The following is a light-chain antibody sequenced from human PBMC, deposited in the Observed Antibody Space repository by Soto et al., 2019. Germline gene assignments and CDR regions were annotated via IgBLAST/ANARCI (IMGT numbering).Light chain of an antibody. CDR1: QSVSSN. Sequence: EIVMTQSPATLSVSPGERATLSCRASQSVSSNLAWYQQKPGQAPRLLIYGASTRATGIPARFSGSGSGTEFTLTISSLQSEDFAVYYCQKYNRAPLPFGGGTKVEIK. CDR2: GAS. V-gene: IGKV3-15*01. J-gene: IGKJ4*01. CDR3: QKYNRAPLP.